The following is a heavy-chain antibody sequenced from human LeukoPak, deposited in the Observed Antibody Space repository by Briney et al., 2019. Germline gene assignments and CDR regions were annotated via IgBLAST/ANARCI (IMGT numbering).Heavy chain of an antibody. Sequence: SETLSLTCAVYGGSFSGYYWSWIRQPPGKGLEWIGEINHSGSTNYNPSLKSRVTISVDTSKNQFSLKLSSVTAADTAVYYCARSKDDSSGSSDEAFDIWGQGTMVTVSS. CDR3: ARSKDDSSGSSDEAFDI. D-gene: IGHD3-22*01. V-gene: IGHV4-34*01. CDR1: GGSFSGYY. CDR2: INHSGST. J-gene: IGHJ3*02.